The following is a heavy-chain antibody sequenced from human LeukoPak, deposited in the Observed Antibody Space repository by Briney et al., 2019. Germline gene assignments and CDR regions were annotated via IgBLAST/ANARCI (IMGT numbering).Heavy chain of an antibody. J-gene: IGHJ5*02. CDR2: ISGYNGKT. CDR3: ARAGAVVDNWFDP. D-gene: IGHD2-15*01. V-gene: IGHV1-18*01. Sequence: ASVKVSCKASGGTFSSYSITLVRQAPAQRLEWIGWISGYNGKTKYAQKLHDRVTMTTDTSTTTAYIELRSLRSDDTAVYYCARAGAVVDNWFDPWGKGTLVTVSS. CDR1: GGTFSSYS.